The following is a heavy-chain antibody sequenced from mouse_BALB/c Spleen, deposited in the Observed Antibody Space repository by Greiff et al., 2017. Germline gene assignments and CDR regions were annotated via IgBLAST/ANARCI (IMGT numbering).Heavy chain of an antibody. CDR2: ISYSGST. D-gene: IGHD2-1*01. CDR3: ARDYGNYVNWYFDV. J-gene: IGHJ1*01. V-gene: IGHV3-2*02. Sequence: EVKVEESGPGLVKPSQSLSLTCTVTGYSITSDYAWNWIRQFPGNKLEWMGYISYSGSTSYNPSLKSRISITRDTSKNQFFLQLNSVTTEDTATYYCARDYGNYVNWYFDVWGAGTTVTVSS. CDR1: GYSITSDYA.